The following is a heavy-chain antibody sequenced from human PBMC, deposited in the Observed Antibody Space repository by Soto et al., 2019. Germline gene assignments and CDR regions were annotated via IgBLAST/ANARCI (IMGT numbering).Heavy chain of an antibody. D-gene: IGHD3-3*01. Sequence: EVQLVESGGDLVQPGGSLRLSCAASGFTFRSYWMSWVRQAPGKGLEWVANIKQDGSEKYYVDSVEGRFTISRDNAKNSLYLQMNSLRAEDTAVYYCARERTIFGVSGYWGQGTLVTVSS. CDR1: GFTFRSYW. CDR3: ARERTIFGVSGY. V-gene: IGHV3-7*03. J-gene: IGHJ4*02. CDR2: IKQDGSEK.